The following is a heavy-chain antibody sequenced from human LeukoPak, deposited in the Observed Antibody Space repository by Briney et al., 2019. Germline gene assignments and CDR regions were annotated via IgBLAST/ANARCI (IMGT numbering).Heavy chain of an antibody. J-gene: IGHJ4*02. V-gene: IGHV3-30*02. CDR1: GFHFNNYG. Sequence: PGGSLRLSCAASGFHFNNYGMHWVRQAPGKGLEWVAFTRYDGSNKYYADSVKGRFTISRDNSKNTLFLQMNSLRADDTAVYYCAKEYSGTFSPFPSYFDYWGQGTLVTVSS. CDR3: AKEYSGTFSPFPSYFDY. CDR2: TRYDGSNK. D-gene: IGHD1-26*01.